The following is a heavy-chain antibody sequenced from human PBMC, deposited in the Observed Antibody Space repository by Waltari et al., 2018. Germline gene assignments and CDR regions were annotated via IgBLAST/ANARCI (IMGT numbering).Heavy chain of an antibody. CDR3: VRVGEENSNSQYRWFDA. Sequence: DVQLVESGGGLVQPGGSLRLSCVVSGFDFSNFWMIWARKAPGKGLGWGANIKKDGSEINYGDAVKGRVTISRDNAKKSVYLQMNSLRVEDTAVYFCVRVGEENSNSQYRWFDAWGQGSLVTVSS. V-gene: IGHV3-7*01. CDR1: GFDFSNFW. D-gene: IGHD3-16*02. J-gene: IGHJ5*02. CDR2: IKKDGSEI.